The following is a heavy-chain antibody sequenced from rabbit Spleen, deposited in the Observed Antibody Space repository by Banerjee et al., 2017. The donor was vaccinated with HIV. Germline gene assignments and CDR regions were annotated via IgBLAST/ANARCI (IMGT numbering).Heavy chain of an antibody. Sequence: QSLEESGGDLVKPGASLTLTCTASGFSFSTVHWIYWVRQAPGKGLEWIGTIYAGSTGTTDYASWAKDRFTISKTSSTTVTLQMTSLTAADTATYFCARNFDLWGPGTLVTVS. CDR1: GFSFSTVHW. CDR3: ARNFDL. J-gene: IGHJ4*01. V-gene: IGHV1S40*01. CDR2: IYAGSTGTT.